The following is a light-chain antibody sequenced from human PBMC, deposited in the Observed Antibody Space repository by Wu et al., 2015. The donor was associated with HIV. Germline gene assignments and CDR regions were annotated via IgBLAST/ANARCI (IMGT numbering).Light chain of an antibody. V-gene: IGKV3-20*01. CDR3: QQYGSPWT. CDR2: GAS. Sequence: EIVLTQSPGTLSLSPGERATLSCRASQSVSSSYLAWYQQKPGQAPRLLIYGASSRATGIPDRFSGSGSETDFTLTISRLEPEDFAVYYCQQYGSPWTFGQGTKVEIK. J-gene: IGKJ1*01. CDR1: QSVSSSY.